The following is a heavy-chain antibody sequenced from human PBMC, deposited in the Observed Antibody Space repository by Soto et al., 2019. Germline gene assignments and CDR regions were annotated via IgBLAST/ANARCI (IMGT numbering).Heavy chain of an antibody. J-gene: IGHJ4*02. D-gene: IGHD3-3*01. V-gene: IGHV3-49*04. CDR1: GFTFSDYS. Sequence: GALRLSCTSSGFTFSDYSVNWARQAEGKGLELIDFIRSKAYGGTREYAASVKGRFTISRDDSKTIDYLQMNSLKAEDTAVYYCGRSFLSGAAGWGQGTLVTV. CDR2: IRSKAYGGTR. CDR3: GRSFLSGAAG.